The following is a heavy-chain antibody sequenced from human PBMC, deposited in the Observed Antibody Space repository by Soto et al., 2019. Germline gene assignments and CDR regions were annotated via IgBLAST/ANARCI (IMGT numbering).Heavy chain of an antibody. CDR1: GGSISSYY. V-gene: IGHV4-59*01. J-gene: IGHJ4*02. D-gene: IGHD2-15*01. CDR2: IYYSGST. CDR3: AWGWWPSFDF. Sequence: QVQLQESGPGLVKPSETLSLTCTVSGGSISSYYWSWIRQPPGKGLEWIGYIYYSGSTNYNPSLKSRVTISVDTSKNQFSLKRSSVIAADTGVYYCAWGWWPSFDFWGRGTLVTVSS.